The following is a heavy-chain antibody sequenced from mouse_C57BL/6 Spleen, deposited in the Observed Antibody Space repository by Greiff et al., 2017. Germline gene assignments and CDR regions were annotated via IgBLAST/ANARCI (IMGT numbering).Heavy chain of an antibody. CDR1: GFTFTDYY. D-gene: IGHD2-3*01. Sequence: EVKLVESGGGLVQPGGSLSLSCAASGFTFTDYYMSWVRQPPGKALEWLVFIRNKANGYTTEYSASVKGRFTISRDNSQSILYLQMNALRAEDSATYYCARSHGGDGYYFDYWGQGTTLTVSS. J-gene: IGHJ2*01. CDR3: ARSHGGDGYYFDY. V-gene: IGHV7-3*01. CDR2: IRNKANGYTT.